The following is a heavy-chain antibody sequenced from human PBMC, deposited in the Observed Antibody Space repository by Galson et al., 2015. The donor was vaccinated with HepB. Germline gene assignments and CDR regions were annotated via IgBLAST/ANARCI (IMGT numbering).Heavy chain of an antibody. J-gene: IGHJ4*02. CDR3: VRDQGAGYFDS. CDR2: INPGNGYI. CDR1: GYTFTSSA. D-gene: IGHD6-13*01. Sequence: SVKVSCKASGYTFTSSAMHWARQAPGQRLEWMGWINPGNGYIKYSQKFQDRVTITRDTSASTAYMDLSSLRSEDTSVYYCVRDQGAGYFDSWGQGALVTVSS. V-gene: IGHV1-3*01.